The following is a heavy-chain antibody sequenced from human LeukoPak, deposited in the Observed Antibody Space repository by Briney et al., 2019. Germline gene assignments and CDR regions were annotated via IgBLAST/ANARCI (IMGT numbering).Heavy chain of an antibody. Sequence: WGSLRLSCAASGFTVSSNYMSWVRQAPGKGLEWVSVVYSGGSTHYADSVKGRFTISRDNSKNTLYLHMNSLRAEDTAVYYCATADSGSYYSGFDYWGQGTLVTVSS. CDR3: ATADSGSYYSGFDY. J-gene: IGHJ4*02. D-gene: IGHD1-26*01. V-gene: IGHV3-66*01. CDR1: GFTVSSNY. CDR2: VYSGGST.